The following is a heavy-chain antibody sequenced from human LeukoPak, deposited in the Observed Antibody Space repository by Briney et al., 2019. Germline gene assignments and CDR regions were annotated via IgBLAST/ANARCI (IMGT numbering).Heavy chain of an antibody. J-gene: IGHJ5*02. CDR1: GYTFNIYG. V-gene: IGHV1-18*01. Sequence: ASVKVSCKASGYTFNIYGISWVRQAPGQGLEWMGWISAYNGNTNYAQRLQGRVTMTTDTSTSTAYMELRSLRSDDTAVYYCARRRMYYYDSSGYYHNWFDPWGQGTLVTVSS. D-gene: IGHD3-22*01. CDR3: ARRRMYYYDSSGYYHNWFDP. CDR2: ISAYNGNT.